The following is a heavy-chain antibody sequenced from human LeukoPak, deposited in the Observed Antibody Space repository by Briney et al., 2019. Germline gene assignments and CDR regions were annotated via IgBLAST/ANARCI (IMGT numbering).Heavy chain of an antibody. CDR2: ISAYNGNT. CDR3: AGDNPRSTSPASSNAFDI. CDR1: GYTFTSYG. D-gene: IGHD2-2*01. V-gene: IGHV1-18*01. J-gene: IGHJ3*02. Sequence: ASVKVSCKASGYTFTSYGISWVRQAPGQGLEWMGWISAYNGNTNYAQKLQGRVTMTTDTSTSTAYMELRSLRSDDTAVYYCAGDNPRSTSPASSNAFDIWGQGTMVTVSS.